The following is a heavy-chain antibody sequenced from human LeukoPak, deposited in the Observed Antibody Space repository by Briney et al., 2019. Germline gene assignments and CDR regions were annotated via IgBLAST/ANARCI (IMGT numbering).Heavy chain of an antibody. CDR2: IFPIFGTA. V-gene: IGHV1-69*01. CDR3: ASQYGGNGYFDY. CDR1: GGTFSSYA. J-gene: IGHJ4*02. D-gene: IGHD4-23*01. Sequence: SVKVSCKASGGTFSSYAISWVRQAPGQGLEWMGGIFPIFGTANYAQKFQGRVTITADESTSTAYMELSSLRSEDTAVYYCASQYGGNGYFDYWGQGTLVTVSS.